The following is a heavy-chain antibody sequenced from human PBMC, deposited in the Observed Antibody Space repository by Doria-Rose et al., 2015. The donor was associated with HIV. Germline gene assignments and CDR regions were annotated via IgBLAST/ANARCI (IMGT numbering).Heavy chain of an antibody. CDR2: TYYTGTS. CDR1: GTSVSSRGYY. V-gene: IGHV4-31*03. Sequence: GPGLVTPSEPLSLTCSVSGTSVSSRGYYWNWIRQVPGKGLESLGYTYYTGTSDYSPSLKSRLNMAVDTSKNQFSLKLSFVTVADTAVYYCARMGSYRELDYWGQGALVIVTA. J-gene: IGHJ4*02. D-gene: IGHD3-3*01. CDR3: ARMGSYRELDY.